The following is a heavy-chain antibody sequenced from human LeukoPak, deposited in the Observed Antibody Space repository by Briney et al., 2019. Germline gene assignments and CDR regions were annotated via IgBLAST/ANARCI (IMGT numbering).Heavy chain of an antibody. J-gene: IGHJ4*02. Sequence: ASVRVSCKASGYTFTSYGISWVRQAPGQGLEWMGWISAYNGNTNYAQKLQGRVTMTTDTSTSTTYMELRSLRSDDTAVYYCARDRHWGGYDYLFDYWGQGTLVTVSS. CDR2: ISAYNGNT. V-gene: IGHV1-18*01. CDR3: ARDRHWGGYDYLFDY. CDR1: GYTFTSYG. D-gene: IGHD5-12*01.